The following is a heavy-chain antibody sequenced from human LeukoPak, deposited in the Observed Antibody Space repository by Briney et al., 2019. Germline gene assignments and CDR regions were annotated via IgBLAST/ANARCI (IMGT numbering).Heavy chain of an antibody. CDR3: ARGLTMVRGVIGD. D-gene: IGHD3-10*01. Sequence: PSETLSLTCAAYGGSFSGYYWSWIRQPPGKGLEWIGEINHSGSTNYNPSLKSRVTISVDTSKNQFSLKLSSVTAADTAVYYCARGLTMVRGVIGDWGQGTLVTVSS. V-gene: IGHV4-34*01. CDR1: GGSFSGYY. CDR2: INHSGST. J-gene: IGHJ4*02.